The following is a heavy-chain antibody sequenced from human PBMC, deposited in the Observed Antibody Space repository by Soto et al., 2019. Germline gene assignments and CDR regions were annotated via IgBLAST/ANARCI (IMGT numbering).Heavy chain of an antibody. CDR2: ISYDGSDK. J-gene: IGHJ6*02. CDR1: GFTYTDFA. Sequence: VQLVESGGGEVQPGRSLRLSCAASGFTYTDFALHWVRQAPGKGLEWVAIISYDGSDKYYADSVKGRFAISRDNPKNTLYLEMNSLRPEDTAGYFCARRAWDSYYAIDVWGQGTTVTVFS. D-gene: IGHD3-22*01. CDR3: ARRAWDSYYAIDV. V-gene: IGHV3-30*09.